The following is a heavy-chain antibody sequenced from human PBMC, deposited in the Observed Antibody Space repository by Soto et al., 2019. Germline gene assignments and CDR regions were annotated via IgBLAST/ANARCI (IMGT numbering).Heavy chain of an antibody. Sequence: GESLKISCKGSGYSFTSYWIGWVRQMPGKGLEWMGIIYPGDSDTRYSPSVQGQVTISADKSISTAYLQWSSLKASDTAMYYCARLALHDYSNSGYYFDYWGQGTLVTVSS. J-gene: IGHJ4*02. CDR3: ARLALHDYSNSGYYFDY. CDR2: IYPGDSDT. V-gene: IGHV5-51*01. CDR1: GYSFTSYW. D-gene: IGHD4-4*01.